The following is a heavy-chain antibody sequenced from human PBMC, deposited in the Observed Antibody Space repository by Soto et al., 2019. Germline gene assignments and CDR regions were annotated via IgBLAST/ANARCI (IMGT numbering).Heavy chain of an antibody. J-gene: IGHJ6*02. CDR3: AKSPGGIDGYNYDYYGMDV. Sequence: EVHLLESGGDLVQPGGSLRLSCTASGLTFSTYAMSWVRQAPGKGLEWVSAIGGSGTGGRTYYADSVKGRFTISRDNSKDTVYLQMNSLRADDTAVYYCAKSPGGIDGYNYDYYGMDVWGQGTTVTVSS. CDR2: IGGSGTGGRT. V-gene: IGHV3-23*01. CDR1: GLTFSTYA. D-gene: IGHD6-13*01.